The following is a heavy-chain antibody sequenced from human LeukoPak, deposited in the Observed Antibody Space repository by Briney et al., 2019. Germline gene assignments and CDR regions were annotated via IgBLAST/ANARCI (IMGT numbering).Heavy chain of an antibody. Sequence: ASVKVSCKTSGYTFTRYGISWVRQAPGQGLEWMGWISAYEGNTKYAQKVQGRVSMTTDTSTSTAYMELRSLRSDDTAVYYCARDNALIPAEIPDYWGQGTQVTVSS. CDR1: GYTFTRYG. CDR2: ISAYEGNT. CDR3: ARDNALIPAEIPDY. J-gene: IGHJ4*02. V-gene: IGHV1-18*01. D-gene: IGHD2-2*01.